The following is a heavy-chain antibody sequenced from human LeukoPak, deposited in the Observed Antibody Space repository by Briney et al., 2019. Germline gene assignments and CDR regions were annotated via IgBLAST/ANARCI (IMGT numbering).Heavy chain of an antibody. Sequence: SETLSLTCTVSGGSISTNTYYWGWIRRPPGKGLEWIGSIFYSGSTNYNPSLKSRVTISVDTSKNQFSLKLSSVTAADTAVYYCARSSSGYYYADDAFDIWGQGTMVTVSS. CDR3: ARSSSGYYYADDAFDI. CDR1: GGSISTNTYY. V-gene: IGHV4-39*07. J-gene: IGHJ3*02. D-gene: IGHD3-22*01. CDR2: IFYSGST.